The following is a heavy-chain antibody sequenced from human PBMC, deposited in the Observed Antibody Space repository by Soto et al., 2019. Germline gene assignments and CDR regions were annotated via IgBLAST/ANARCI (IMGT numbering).Heavy chain of an antibody. D-gene: IGHD3-3*01. CDR3: ARQKTRTTIFGVVISGGFDP. V-gene: IGHV5-51*01. J-gene: IGHJ5*02. CDR1: GYSFTSYW. CDR2: IYPGDSDT. Sequence: GESLKISCKGSGYSFTSYWIGWVRQMPGKGLEWMGIIYPGDSDTRYSPSFQGQVTISADKSISTAYLQWSSLKASDTAMYYCARQKTRTTIFGVVISGGFDPWGQGTLVTVSS.